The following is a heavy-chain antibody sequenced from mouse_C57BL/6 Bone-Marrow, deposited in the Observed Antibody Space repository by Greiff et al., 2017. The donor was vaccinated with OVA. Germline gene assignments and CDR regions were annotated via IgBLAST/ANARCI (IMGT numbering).Heavy chain of an antibody. CDR1: GFTFSDYG. V-gene: IGHV5-17*01. J-gene: IGHJ2*01. CDR3: ARDYYGSSYVGY. CDR2: ISSGSSTI. Sequence: EVKLVESGGGLVKPGGSLKLSCAASGFTFSDYGMHWVRQAPEKGLEWVAYISSGSSTIYYAGTVKGRFTISRDNAKNTLFLQMTSLRSEDTAMYYCARDYYGSSYVGYWGQGTTLTVSS. D-gene: IGHD1-1*01.